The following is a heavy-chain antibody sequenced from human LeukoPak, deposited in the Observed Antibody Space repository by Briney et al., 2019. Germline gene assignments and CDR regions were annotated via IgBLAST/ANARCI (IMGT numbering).Heavy chain of an antibody. J-gene: IGHJ4*02. CDR1: GDSVSSDSAA. CDR3: ARAVPGYTNNWSGNSWGH. Sequence: SQTLSLTCAISGDSVSSDSAAWNWIRQSPSRGLEWLGRTYYRSKWYNDYAVSVKSRITINPDTSKNQFSLQLNSVTPEDTAVYYCARAVPGYTNNWSGNSWGHWGQGTLVTVSS. D-gene: IGHD6-13*01. V-gene: IGHV6-1*01. CDR2: TYYRSKWYN.